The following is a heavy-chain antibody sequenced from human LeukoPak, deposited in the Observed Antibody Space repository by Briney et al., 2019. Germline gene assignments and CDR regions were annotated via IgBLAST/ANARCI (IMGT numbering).Heavy chain of an antibody. Sequence: PGRSLRLSCAASGFTFSSYGMHWVRQAPGKGLEWVAVIWYDGSKKYYVDSVKGRFTVSRDNSKNTLYLQMNSLRAEDTADYYCARDLSSRAPYYFDYWGQGTLVTVSS. J-gene: IGHJ4*02. CDR1: GFTFSSYG. V-gene: IGHV3-33*01. D-gene: IGHD6-13*01. CDR3: ARDLSSRAPYYFDY. CDR2: IWYDGSKK.